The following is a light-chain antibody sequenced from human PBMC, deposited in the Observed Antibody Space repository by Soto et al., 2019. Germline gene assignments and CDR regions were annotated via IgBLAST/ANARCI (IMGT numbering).Light chain of an antibody. Sequence: QSALTQPRSVSGSPGQSVTISCTGTSSDVGDYNYVSWYQHHPGKAPKLMIYGVNNRPSGVPDRFSGSKSGNTASLTISGLQADDEAEYYCGSYAGSDTWVFGGGTKLTVL. CDR3: GSYAGSDTWV. CDR2: GVN. V-gene: IGLV2-11*01. J-gene: IGLJ3*02. CDR1: SSDVGDYNY.